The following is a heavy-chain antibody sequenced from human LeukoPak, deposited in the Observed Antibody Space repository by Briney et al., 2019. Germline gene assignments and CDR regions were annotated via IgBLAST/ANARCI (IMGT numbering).Heavy chain of an antibody. D-gene: IGHD6-13*01. CDR1: GFTFSSYA. J-gene: IGHJ3*02. Sequence: PGGSLRLSCAASGFTFSSYAMTWVRQAPGKGLEWVSAISPSGGSTYYADSVKGRFTISRDNSKNTLYLQMNSLRAEDTAVYYCARSASIAAAGDAFDIWGQGTMVTVSS. V-gene: IGHV3-23*01. CDR3: ARSASIAAAGDAFDI. CDR2: ISPSGGST.